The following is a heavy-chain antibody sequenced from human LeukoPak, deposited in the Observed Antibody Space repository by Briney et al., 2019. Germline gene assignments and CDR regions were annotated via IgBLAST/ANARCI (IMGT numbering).Heavy chain of an antibody. CDR2: IYYSGST. V-gene: IGHV4-59*01. J-gene: IGHJ3*02. CDR1: GGSISSYY. D-gene: IGHD6-13*01. CDR3: AGDAAPDAFDI. Sequence: SETLSLTCTVSGGSISSYYWSWIRQPPGKGLEWIGYIYYSGSTNYNPSLKSRVTISVDTSKNQFSLKLSSVTAADTAVYYCAGDAAPDAFDIWGQGTMVTVSS.